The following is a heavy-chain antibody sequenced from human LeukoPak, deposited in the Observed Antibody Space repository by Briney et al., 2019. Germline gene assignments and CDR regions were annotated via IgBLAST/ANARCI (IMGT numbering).Heavy chain of an antibody. CDR2: IRGSGGST. CDR1: GFTLSIYA. J-gene: IGHJ6*03. V-gene: IGHV3-23*01. D-gene: IGHD6-13*01. Sequence: LGGALRLSGAASGFTLSIYAMSWVRQAPGKGLEWVSAIRGSGGSTYYADSVKGRFTISRDNSKNTLYLQMNSLRAEDTAVYYCAKAGGHPTTRIAAAGYYYYMDVWGKGTTVTVSS. CDR3: AKAGGHPTTRIAAAGYYYYMDV.